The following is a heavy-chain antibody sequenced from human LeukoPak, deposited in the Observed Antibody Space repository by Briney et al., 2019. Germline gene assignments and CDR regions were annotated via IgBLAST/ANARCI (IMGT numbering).Heavy chain of an antibody. CDR1: GFTFTNYA. J-gene: IGHJ3*01. V-gene: IGHV3-23*01. D-gene: IGHD3-16*01. CDR2: ISGSGDRT. Sequence: GGSLRLSCAASGFTFTNYAMNWVHQAPGKGLEWVSVISGSGDRTFYADSVRGRFNISRDNSKNTLYVQMNSLRAEDTAVYYCAKSFGLHSANVWYAFDVWGQGTMVTVSS. CDR3: AKSFGLHSANVWYAFDV.